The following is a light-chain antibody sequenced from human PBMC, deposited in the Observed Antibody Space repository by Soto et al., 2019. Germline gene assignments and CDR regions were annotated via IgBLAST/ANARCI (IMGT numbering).Light chain of an antibody. CDR3: QQRSHSFT. CDR1: QSVSSY. CDR2: DAS. Sequence: EIVLTQSPATLSLSPGERATLSCRASQSVSSYLAWYQQRPGQAPRLLIYDASNRATGIPARFSGSGSGTDFPLSISSLEPEAFEVYYCQQRSHSFTFGQGTRLEIK. J-gene: IGKJ5*01. V-gene: IGKV3-11*01.